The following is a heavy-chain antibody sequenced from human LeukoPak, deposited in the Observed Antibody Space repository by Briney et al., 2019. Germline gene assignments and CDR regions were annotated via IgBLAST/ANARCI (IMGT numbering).Heavy chain of an antibody. CDR1: GFTFSSYA. V-gene: IGHV3-30-3*01. J-gene: IGHJ6*03. D-gene: IGHD6-13*01. Sequence: GRSLRLSCAASGFTFSSYAMHWVRQAPGKGLEWVAVISYDGSNKYYADSVKGRFTISRDNSKNTLYLQMNSLRAEDTAVYYCAREEEAAPGYYYYMDVWGKGTTVTVSS. CDR3: AREEEAAPGYYYYMDV. CDR2: ISYDGSNK.